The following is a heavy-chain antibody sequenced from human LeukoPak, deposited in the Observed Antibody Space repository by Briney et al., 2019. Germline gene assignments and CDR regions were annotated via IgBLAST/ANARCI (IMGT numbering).Heavy chain of an antibody. Sequence: GGSLRLSCAASGXTFSSYAVSWVRQAPGKGLEWVSSISGSGGSTYYAASGKSRFNISRDNSKTPLYLQMNGVRAEDTAVYYCAKGELRYFDWLVDYWGQGTLVTVSS. J-gene: IGHJ4*02. V-gene: IGHV3-23*01. CDR2: ISGSGGST. CDR3: AKGELRYFDWLVDY. D-gene: IGHD3-9*01. CDR1: GXTFSSYA.